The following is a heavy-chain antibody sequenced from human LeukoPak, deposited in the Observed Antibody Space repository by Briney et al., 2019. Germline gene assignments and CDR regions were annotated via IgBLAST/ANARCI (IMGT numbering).Heavy chain of an antibody. Sequence: QSGGSLRLSCAASGFTFSSYGMSWVRQAPGKGLEWVSSISGSVGTIYYADSVKGRFTISRDNSKNTLYLQMNNLRAEDSAVYYCAKDLSGYGPYWYFDLWGRGTLVTVSS. D-gene: IGHD6-25*01. J-gene: IGHJ2*01. CDR1: GFTFSSYG. CDR3: AKDLSGYGPYWYFDL. V-gene: IGHV3-23*01. CDR2: ISGSVGTI.